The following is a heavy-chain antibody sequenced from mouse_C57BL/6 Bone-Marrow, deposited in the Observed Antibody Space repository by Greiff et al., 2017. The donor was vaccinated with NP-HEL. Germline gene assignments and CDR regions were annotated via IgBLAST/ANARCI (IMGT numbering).Heavy chain of an antibody. CDR3: ARGTYYLYFDV. D-gene: IGHD5-1*01. V-gene: IGHV1-26*01. CDR2: INPNNGGT. CDR1: GYTFTDYY. J-gene: IGHJ1*03. Sequence: EVQLQQSRPELVKPGASVKISCKASGYTFTDYYMNWVKQSHGKSLEWIGDINPNNGGTSYNQKFKGKATLTVDKSSSTAYIELRSLTSEDSAVYYCARGTYYLYFDVWGTGTTVTVSS.